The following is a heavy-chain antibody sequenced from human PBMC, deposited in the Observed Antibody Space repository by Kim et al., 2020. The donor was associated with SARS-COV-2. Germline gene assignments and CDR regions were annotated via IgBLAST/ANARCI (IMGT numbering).Heavy chain of an antibody. V-gene: IGHV3-23*01. CDR3: ANHPHCSGVSCYSYYYYYGMDV. Sequence: GGSLRLSCAASGFTFSSYAMSWVRQAPGKGLEWVSAISGSGGSTYYADSVKGRFTISRDNSKNTLYLQMNSLRAEDTAVYYFANHPHCSGVSCYSYYYYYGMDVRGQGTTLTV. CDR2: ISGSGGST. J-gene: IGHJ6*02. CDR1: GFTFSSYA. D-gene: IGHD2-15*01.